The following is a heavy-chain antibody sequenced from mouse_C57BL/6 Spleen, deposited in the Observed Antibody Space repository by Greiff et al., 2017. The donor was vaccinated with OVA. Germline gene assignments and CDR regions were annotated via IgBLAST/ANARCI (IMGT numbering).Heavy chain of an antibody. J-gene: IGHJ1*03. CDR1: GFTFSSYA. D-gene: IGHD2-1*01. V-gene: IGHV5-9-1*02. Sequence: EVKLVESGEGLVKPGGSLKLSCAASGFTFSSYAMSWVRQTPEKRLEWVAYISSGGDYIYYADTVKGRFTISRDNARNTLYLQMSSLKSEDTAMYYCTREYGNYQRYFDVWGTGTTVTVSS. CDR2: ISSGGDYI. CDR3: TREYGNYQRYFDV.